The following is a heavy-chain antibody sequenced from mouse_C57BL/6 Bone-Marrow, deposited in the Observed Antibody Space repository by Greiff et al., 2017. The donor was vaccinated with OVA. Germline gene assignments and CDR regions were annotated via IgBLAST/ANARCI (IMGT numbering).Heavy chain of an antibody. CDR2: IYPGDGDT. Sequence: QVQLQQSGAELVKPGASVKISCKASGYAFSSYWMNWVKQRPGKGLEWIGQIYPGDGDTNYNGKFKGKATLTADKSSSTAYMQLSSLTSEDSAVYFCARGGRLELRAMDYWGQGTSVTVSS. V-gene: IGHV1-80*01. CDR3: ARGGRLELRAMDY. CDR1: GYAFSSYW. D-gene: IGHD1-1*01. J-gene: IGHJ4*01.